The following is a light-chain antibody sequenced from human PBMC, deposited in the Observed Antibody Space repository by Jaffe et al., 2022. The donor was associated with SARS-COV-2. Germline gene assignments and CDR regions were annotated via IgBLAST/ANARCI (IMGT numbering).Light chain of an antibody. CDR2: FAS. V-gene: IGKV1-39*01. CDR1: QSIGTY. Sequence: DIQMTQSPSSLSASVGDRVTIACRASQSIGTYLSWHQQRPGKAPKLLIYFASSLQSGVPSRFSGSGSGTDFTLTISSLQPEDFATYYCQQSYSAPYTFGQGTKLEIK. J-gene: IGKJ2*01. CDR3: QQSYSAPYT.